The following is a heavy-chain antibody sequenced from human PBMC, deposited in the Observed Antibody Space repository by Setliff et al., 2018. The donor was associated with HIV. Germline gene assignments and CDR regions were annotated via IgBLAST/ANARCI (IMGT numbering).Heavy chain of an antibody. V-gene: IGHV4-59*01. CDR1: GGSTSNEY. J-gene: IGHJ3*02. CDR3: ARVYYFDSSGYYQRGDVFDI. D-gene: IGHD3-22*01. Sequence: SETLSLTCTVSGGSTSNEYWSWIRQPPGKGLEWIGYIYDSGSPKYNPSLKSRVTISIDTSKSQISLKLTSVTTADTAMYHCARVYYFDSSGYYQRGDVFDIWGQGTMVTVSS. CDR2: IYDSGSP.